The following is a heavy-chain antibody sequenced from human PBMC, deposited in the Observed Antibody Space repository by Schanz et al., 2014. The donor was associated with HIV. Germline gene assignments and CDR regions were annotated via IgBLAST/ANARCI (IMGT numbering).Heavy chain of an antibody. D-gene: IGHD3-16*01. CDR2: ISWNSGSI. J-gene: IGHJ3*02. V-gene: IGHV3-9*01. Sequence: EVQLVESGGDLVQPGRSLRLSCAASGFTFDDYAMHWVRQAPGKGLEWVSGISWNSGSIGYGDSVKGRFTISRDNAKNSLYLQMSSLRAEDTAVYYCARGLPTPAAFDIWGQGTMVTVSS. CDR3: ARGLPTPAAFDI. CDR1: GFTFDDYA.